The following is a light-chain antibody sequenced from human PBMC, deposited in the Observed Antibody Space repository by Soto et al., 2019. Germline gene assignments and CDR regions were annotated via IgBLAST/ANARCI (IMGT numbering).Light chain of an antibody. Sequence: QSVLTQPASVSGSPGQSITISCTGTSSDVGGYNYVSWYQQHPGKAPKLMIYDVSNRPSGVSNRFSGSKSGNTASLTISVLQAEDEADYYCRSYTSSSSYVVGTGTKVTV. V-gene: IGLV2-14*01. CDR2: DVS. CDR3: RSYTSSSSYV. J-gene: IGLJ1*01. CDR1: SSDVGGYNY.